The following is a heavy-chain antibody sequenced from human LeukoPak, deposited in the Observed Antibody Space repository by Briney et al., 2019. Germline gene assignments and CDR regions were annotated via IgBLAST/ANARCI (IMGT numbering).Heavy chain of an antibody. CDR2: IYYSGSA. CDR3: ARGLAVSGPSSLDF. CDR1: GGTVTSYY. Sequence: SETLSLTCTVSGGTVTSYYWSWIRQPPGKGLESIGYIYYSGSASYNPSLKSRVTITVDTSKNQFSLKLSSVTAADTAVYFCARGLAVSGPSSLDFWGQGTLVSVST. D-gene: IGHD6-19*01. J-gene: IGHJ4*02. V-gene: IGHV4-59*02.